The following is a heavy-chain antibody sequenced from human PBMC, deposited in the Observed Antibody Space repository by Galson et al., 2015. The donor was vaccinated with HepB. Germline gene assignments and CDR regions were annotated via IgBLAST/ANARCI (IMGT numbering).Heavy chain of an antibody. V-gene: IGHV4-4*02. CDR1: GGSISSSNW. D-gene: IGHD3-3*01. Sequence: TLSLTCAVSGGSISSSNWWSWVRQPPGKGLEWIGEIYHSGSTSYNPSLKSRVTISVDKSKNQFSLKLSSVTAADTAVYYCARVLYYDFWSGSYYYGMDVWGQGTTVTVSS. J-gene: IGHJ6*02. CDR2: IYHSGST. CDR3: ARVLYYDFWSGSYYYGMDV.